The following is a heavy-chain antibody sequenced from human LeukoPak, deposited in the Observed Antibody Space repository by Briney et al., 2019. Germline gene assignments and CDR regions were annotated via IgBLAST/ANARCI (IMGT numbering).Heavy chain of an antibody. D-gene: IGHD2-2*01. CDR1: GYSFTSYW. Sequence: GESLKISCKGSGYSFTSYWIGWVRQMPGKGLEWMGIIYPGDSDTRYSPSFQGQVTISVDKSIITSFLQWTSLKASDTAMYYCARLTCSYTSCFLGGDNWFDPWGQGTLVTVSS. V-gene: IGHV5-51*01. J-gene: IGHJ5*02. CDR2: IYPGDSDT. CDR3: ARLTCSYTSCFLGGDNWFDP.